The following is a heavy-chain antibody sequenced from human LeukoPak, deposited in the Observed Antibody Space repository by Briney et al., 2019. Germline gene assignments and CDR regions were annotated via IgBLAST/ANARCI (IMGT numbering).Heavy chain of an antibody. Sequence: GGSLRLSCAASGFTFSSYWMSWVRQAPGKGLEWVANIKQDGSEKYYVDSVRGRFTISRDNAKNSLYLQMNSLRAEDTAVYYCARDKSWQWLVPWYFDLWGRGTLVTVSS. V-gene: IGHV3-7*04. J-gene: IGHJ2*01. CDR3: ARDKSWQWLVPWYFDL. CDR2: IKQDGSEK. CDR1: GFTFSSYW. D-gene: IGHD6-19*01.